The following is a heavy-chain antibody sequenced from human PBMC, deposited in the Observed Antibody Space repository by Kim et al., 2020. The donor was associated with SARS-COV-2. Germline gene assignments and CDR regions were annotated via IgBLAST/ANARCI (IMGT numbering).Heavy chain of an antibody. CDR1: GFTFGDYA. Sequence: GGSLRLSCTASGFTFGDYAMSWFRQAPGKGLEWVGFIRSKASGGTTEYAASVKGRFTISRDDSKSLAYLQMNSLKTEDTAVYYCTPGEYYYDSSGSGVYWGQGTLVTVSS. CDR3: TPGEYYYDSSGSGVY. J-gene: IGHJ4*02. CDR2: IRSKASGGTT. V-gene: IGHV3-49*03. D-gene: IGHD3-22*01.